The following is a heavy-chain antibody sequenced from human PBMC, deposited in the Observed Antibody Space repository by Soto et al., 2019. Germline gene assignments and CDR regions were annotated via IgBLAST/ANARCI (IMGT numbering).Heavy chain of an antibody. J-gene: IGHJ6*02. D-gene: IGHD3-3*01. V-gene: IGHV1-8*01. Sequence: QVQLVQSGAAVKKPGASVRVSCKASGYTFSGYDINWVRQATGQGLEWMGWVSPDSDSTGYAGIFQVRVTITWDRSTTTAYMDLRSLTSEGSAVYYSARATEFRYVECSVYRGWNCAMYVWGQGTTVTVSS. CDR3: ARATEFRYVECSVYRGWNCAMYV. CDR1: GYTFSGYD. CDR2: VSPDSDST.